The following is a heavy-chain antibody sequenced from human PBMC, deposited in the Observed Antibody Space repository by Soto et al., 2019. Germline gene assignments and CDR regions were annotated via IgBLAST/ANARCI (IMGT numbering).Heavy chain of an antibody. Sequence: GSLRLSCAASGFTFSSYAMHWVRQAPGKGLEWVAVISYDGSNKYYADSVKGRFTISRDNSKNTLYLQMNSLRAEDTAVYYCARSYSSGWSIGYWGQGTLVTVSS. CDR2: ISYDGSNK. D-gene: IGHD6-19*01. CDR1: GFTFSSYA. V-gene: IGHV3-30-3*01. CDR3: ARSYSSGWSIGY. J-gene: IGHJ4*02.